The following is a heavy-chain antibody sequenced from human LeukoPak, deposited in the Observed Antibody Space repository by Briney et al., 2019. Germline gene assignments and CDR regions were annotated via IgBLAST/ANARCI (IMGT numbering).Heavy chain of an antibody. Sequence: IPSETLSLTCAVYGGSFSGYYWSWIRQPPGKGLEWIGEINHSGSTNYNPSLKSRVTISVDTSKNQFSLKLSSVTAADTAVYYCARVGAKAGIDYWGQGTLVTVSS. CDR3: ARVGAKAGIDY. CDR1: GGSFSGYY. CDR2: INHSGST. J-gene: IGHJ4*02. D-gene: IGHD1-26*01. V-gene: IGHV4-34*01.